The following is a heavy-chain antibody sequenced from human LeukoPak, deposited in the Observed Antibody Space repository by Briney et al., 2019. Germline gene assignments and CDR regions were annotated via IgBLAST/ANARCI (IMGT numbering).Heavy chain of an antibody. CDR1: GYTFTSYG. D-gene: IGHD6-13*01. V-gene: IGHV1-18*01. Sequence: RASVKVSCKASGYTFTSYGISWVRQAPGQGLEWMGWISAYNGNTNYAQKLQGRVTMTTDTSTSTAYMELRSLRSDDTAGYYCARDRTAAPNWFDPWGQGTLVTVSS. J-gene: IGHJ5*02. CDR3: ARDRTAAPNWFDP. CDR2: ISAYNGNT.